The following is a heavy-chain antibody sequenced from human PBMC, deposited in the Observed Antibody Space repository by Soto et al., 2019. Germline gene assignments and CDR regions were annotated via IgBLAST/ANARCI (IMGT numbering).Heavy chain of an antibody. Sequence: ASVKVSCKASGYTFTSYDINWVRQATGQGLEWMGWMNPNSGNTGYAQKFQGRVTMTRNTSISTAYMELSSLRSEDTAVYYCARVFPAPYSSSLGGSENYYYYYGMDVWGQGTMVTVSS. D-gene: IGHD6-13*01. CDR1: GYTFTSYD. V-gene: IGHV1-8*01. CDR2: MNPNSGNT. J-gene: IGHJ6*02. CDR3: ARVFPAPYSSSLGGSENYYYYYGMDV.